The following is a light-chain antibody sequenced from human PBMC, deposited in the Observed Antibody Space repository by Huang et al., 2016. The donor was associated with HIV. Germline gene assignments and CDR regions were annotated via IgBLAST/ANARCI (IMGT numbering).Light chain of an antibody. J-gene: IGKJ5*01. CDR3: QQYGSSPLIT. CDR2: GAS. V-gene: IGKV3-20*01. CDR1: QTITTNS. Sequence: EIVLTQSPGTLSLSPGERATLSCRASQTITTNSLAWYQQKLGQAPSLLIYGASSRATDSPDRFSGSGSGTDFTLTISRLEPEDFAVYYCQQYGSSPLITFGQGTRLEIK.